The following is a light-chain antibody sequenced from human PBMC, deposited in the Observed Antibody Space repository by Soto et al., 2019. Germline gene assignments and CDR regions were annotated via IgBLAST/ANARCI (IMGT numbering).Light chain of an antibody. CDR1: SSDIGGYNS. CDR2: DVS. CDR3: CSYAGTYSYV. V-gene: IGLV2-11*01. J-gene: IGLJ1*01. Sequence: QSALTQPASVSGSPGQSITISCTGTSSDIGGYNSVSWYQQHSGKAPKFMIYDVSKRPSGVPDRFSGSKSGNTASLTISGLQAEDEADYYCCSYAGTYSYVFGTGTKLTVL.